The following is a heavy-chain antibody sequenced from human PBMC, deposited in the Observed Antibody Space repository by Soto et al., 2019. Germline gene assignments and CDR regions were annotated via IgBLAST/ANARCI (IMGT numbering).Heavy chain of an antibody. D-gene: IGHD5-18*01. J-gene: IGHJ4*02. CDR2: ISDTGGST. CDR3: AAALSGYTPNYDY. Sequence: GGSLRLSCVASGFTFTNYGMNWVRQAPGKGLEWVSAISDTGGSTFYADSAKGRFTISRDNSKNTLYLQMDGLRSEDTAIYYCAAALSGYTPNYDYWGQGTPVTVSS. V-gene: IGHV3-23*01. CDR1: GFTFTNYG.